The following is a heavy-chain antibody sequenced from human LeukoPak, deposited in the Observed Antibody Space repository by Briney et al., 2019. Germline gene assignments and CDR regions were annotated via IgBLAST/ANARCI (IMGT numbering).Heavy chain of an antibody. V-gene: IGHV3-48*02. D-gene: IGHD1-1*01. Sequence: GGSLRLSCAASGFTFSSYSMNWVRQAPGKGLEWVSYISSSSTIYYADSVKGRFTISRDNAKNSLYLQMNSLRDEDTAVYYCARGERYWFDPWGQGTLVTVSS. CDR3: ARGERYWFDP. J-gene: IGHJ5*02. CDR1: GFTFSSYS. CDR2: ISSSSTI.